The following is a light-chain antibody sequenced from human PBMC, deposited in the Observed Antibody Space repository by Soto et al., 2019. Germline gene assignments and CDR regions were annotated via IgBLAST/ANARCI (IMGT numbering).Light chain of an antibody. CDR2: DSS. CDR3: QQRSNGPAFT. J-gene: IGKJ2*01. V-gene: IGKV3-11*01. CDR1: QSVSSY. Sequence: EIVLTQSPATLSLYPGERATLSCRASQSVSSYLAWYQQKPGQAPRLLIYDSSNRATGIPARFSGSGSGTDFPLTISSLEPEDFAVYYCQQRSNGPAFTFGQGTKLEIK.